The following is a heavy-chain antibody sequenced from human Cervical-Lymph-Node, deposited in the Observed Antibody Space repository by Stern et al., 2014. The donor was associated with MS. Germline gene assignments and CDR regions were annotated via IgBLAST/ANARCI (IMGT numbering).Heavy chain of an antibody. V-gene: IGHV1-46*03. Sequence: QVQLGQSGAEVKKPGASVKVPCKASGYTFTSYYMHWVRQAPGQGLEWMGIINTSGGTKNHAQKFQGRATMTRDTSTRTRYMELSSLRSEDTAVYYCAREKRDCSGGSCYSRDDYWGQGTLVIVSS. J-gene: IGHJ4*02. D-gene: IGHD2-15*01. CDR2: INTSGGTK. CDR3: AREKRDCSGGSCYSRDDY. CDR1: GYTFTSYY.